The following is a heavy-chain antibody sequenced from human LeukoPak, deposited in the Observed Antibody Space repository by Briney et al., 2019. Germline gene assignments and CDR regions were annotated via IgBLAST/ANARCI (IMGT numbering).Heavy chain of an antibody. CDR2: ISQDESVK. Sequence: GGSLRLSCAASGFTFTNYWMTWVRQAPGKELEFVANISQDESVKNYVDSVKGRFTISRDNAENSLHLQMNSLRVEDTAVYYCARDPGSSAFDYWGQGTLVTVSS. CDR3: ARDPGSSAFDY. D-gene: IGHD5/OR15-5a*01. J-gene: IGHJ4*02. CDR1: GFTFTNYW. V-gene: IGHV3-7*01.